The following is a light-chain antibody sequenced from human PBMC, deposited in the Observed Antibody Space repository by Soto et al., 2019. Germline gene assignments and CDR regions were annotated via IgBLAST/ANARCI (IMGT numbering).Light chain of an antibody. CDR1: QSVSSSY. V-gene: IGKV3-20*01. CDR3: QQYSNSPPYT. CDR2: GAS. J-gene: IGKJ2*01. Sequence: EIVLTQSPGTLSLSPGERATLSCRASQSVSSSYFAWYQQKPGQAPRLLIYGASNRATDIPDRFSGSGSGTDFTLTISRLEPEDFAVYSCQQYSNSPPYTFGQGTKLEIK.